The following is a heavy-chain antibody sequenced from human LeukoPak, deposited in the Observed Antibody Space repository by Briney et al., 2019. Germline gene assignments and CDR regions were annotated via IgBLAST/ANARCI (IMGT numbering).Heavy chain of an antibody. D-gene: IGHD4-23*01. CDR3: AKDSNYGGNSAHYYYYYMDV. CDR1: GFTFDDYA. J-gene: IGHJ6*03. CDR2: ISWDGGST. Sequence: GGSLRLSCAASGFTFDDYAMHWVRQAPGKGLEGVSLISWDGGSTYYADSVKGRFTISRDNSKNSLYLQMNSLRAEDTALYYCAKDSNYGGNSAHYYYYYMDVWGKGTTVTVSS. V-gene: IGHV3-43D*03.